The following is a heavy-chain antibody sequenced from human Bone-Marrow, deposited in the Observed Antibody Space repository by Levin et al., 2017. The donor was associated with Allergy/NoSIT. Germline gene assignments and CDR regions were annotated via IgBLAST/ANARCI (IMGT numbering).Heavy chain of an antibody. CDR2: ISAYNGNT. V-gene: IGHV1-18*01. CDR3: ARDGQEGRDFWSGNLDYYGMDV. D-gene: IGHD3-3*01. CDR1: GYTFTSYG. J-gene: IGHJ6*02. Sequence: ASVKVSCKAYGYTFTSYGISWVRQAPGQGLDWMGWISAYNGNTNYAQKLQDRVTMTTDTFTSTAYMELRSLGSDDTAVYYCARDGQEGRDFWSGNLDYYGMDVWGQGTTVTVSS.